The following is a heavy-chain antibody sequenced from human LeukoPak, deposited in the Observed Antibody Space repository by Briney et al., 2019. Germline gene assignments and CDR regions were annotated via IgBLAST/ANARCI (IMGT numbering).Heavy chain of an antibody. CDR3: ARSLYSQTYYMDV. D-gene: IGHD5-18*01. J-gene: IGHJ6*03. CDR1: GGSFSGYY. CDR2: INHSGST. V-gene: IGHV4-34*01. Sequence: SETLSLTCAVYGGSFSGYYWSWIRQPPGKGLEWIGEINHSGSTNYNPSLKSRVTISVDTSKNQFSLKLSSVTAADTAVYYCARSLYSQTYYMDVWGKGTTVTISS.